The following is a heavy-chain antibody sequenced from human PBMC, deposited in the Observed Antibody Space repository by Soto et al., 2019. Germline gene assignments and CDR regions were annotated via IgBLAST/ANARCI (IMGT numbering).Heavy chain of an antibody. CDR3: ARRWGTSFDF. CDR1: GGSIIRYY. V-gene: IGHV4-59*01. CDR2: IYYSGST. D-gene: IGHD7-27*01. J-gene: IGHJ4*02. Sequence: SETLSLTCTVSGGSIIRYYWSWIRQPPGKGLEWIGYIYYSGSTNYNPSLKSRVTISVDTSKNQFSLKVSSVTAADTAVYYCARRWGTSFDFWGQGTLVTVSS.